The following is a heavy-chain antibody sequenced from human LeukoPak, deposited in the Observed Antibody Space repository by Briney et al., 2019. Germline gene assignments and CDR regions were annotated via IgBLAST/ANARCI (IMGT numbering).Heavy chain of an antibody. CDR1: GYTFTSDG. J-gene: IGHJ4*02. CDR2: ISTYNGNT. D-gene: IGHD1-26*01. CDR3: ARRRVYSGSYVFDY. Sequence: ASVKVSCKASGYTFTSDGISWVRQAPGQGLEWMGWISTYNGNTNYAQKLRGRVTMTTDTSTSTAYMELRSLRSDDTAVYYCARRRVYSGSYVFDYWGQGTLVTVSS. V-gene: IGHV1-18*01.